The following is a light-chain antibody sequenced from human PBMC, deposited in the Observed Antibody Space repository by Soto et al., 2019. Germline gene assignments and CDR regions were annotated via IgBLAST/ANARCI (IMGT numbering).Light chain of an antibody. Sequence: EIVLTQSPGTLSLSPVERATLSCRASQSVSSSYLAWYQQKPGQAPRLLIYAASSRATGIPDRFSGSGSGTDFTLTISRLEPEDFAVYYCHQYGSSRGTFGQGTKVDIK. CDR3: HQYGSSRGT. CDR1: QSVSSSY. J-gene: IGKJ1*01. V-gene: IGKV3-20*01. CDR2: AAS.